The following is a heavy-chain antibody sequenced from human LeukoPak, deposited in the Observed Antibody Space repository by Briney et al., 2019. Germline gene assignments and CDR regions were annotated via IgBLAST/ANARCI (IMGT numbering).Heavy chain of an antibody. D-gene: IGHD5-12*01. CDR2: IYPGDSDT. V-gene: IGHV5-51*01. CDR3: ARYMVPTDPLEGGAIDY. CDR1: GYSFTSYW. J-gene: IGHJ4*02. Sequence: GESLKISCKGSGYSFTSYWIGWVRQMPGKGLEWMGIIYPGDSDTRYSPSFQGQVTISADKSISTAYLQWSSLKASDTAMYYCARYMVPTDPLEGGAIDYWGQGTLATVSS.